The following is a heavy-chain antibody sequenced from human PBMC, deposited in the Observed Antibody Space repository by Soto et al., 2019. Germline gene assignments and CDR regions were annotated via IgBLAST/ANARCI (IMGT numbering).Heavy chain of an antibody. Sequence: QVQLVQSGAEVKKPGASVKVSCKASGYTFTSYDINWVRQATGQGLAWMGWMNANNGNTDYAQKLQGSVTMTRNTYITTGYMELSRRRSEAQDVYDCDSGHIVVGPAAMLFRWFDLWGQGTLVTVSS. CDR2: MNANNGNT. J-gene: IGHJ5*02. D-gene: IGHD2-2*01. CDR3: DSGHIVVGPAAMLFRWFDL. CDR1: GYTFTSYD. V-gene: IGHV1-8*01.